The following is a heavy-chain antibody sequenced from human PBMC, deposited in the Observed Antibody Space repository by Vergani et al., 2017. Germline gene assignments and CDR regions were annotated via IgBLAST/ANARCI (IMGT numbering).Heavy chain of an antibody. CDR2: IKSTFDRWTT. D-gene: IGHD2-21*01. CDR3: TTDPRYCGDGSCYWLRDHHYCGMDV. J-gene: IGHJ6*02. V-gene: IGHV3-15*07. Sequence: EVQLVESGGGIVKPGGSLRLSCVASGFSFSNAWMNWVRRTPGKGLEWVGRIKSTFDRWTTDYAAAVKGRFTIARDDSKNTLMLQMNGLKTDDIDLFYCTTDPRYCGDGSCYWLRDHHYCGMDVWGQGTTVTVSS. CDR1: GFSFSNAW.